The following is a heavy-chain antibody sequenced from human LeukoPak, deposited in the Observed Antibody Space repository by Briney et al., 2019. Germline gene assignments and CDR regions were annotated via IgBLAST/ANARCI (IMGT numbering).Heavy chain of an antibody. Sequence: GGSLRLSCAASGFTVSSNYMSWVRQAPGKGLEWVSVIYSGGSTYYADSVKGRFTISRDNSKNTLYLQMNSLRAEDTAVYYCARDRIAARLGDYYYYGMDVWGQGTTVTVSS. CDR2: IYSGGST. J-gene: IGHJ6*02. CDR1: GFTVSSNY. D-gene: IGHD6-6*01. V-gene: IGHV3-53*01. CDR3: ARDRIAARLGDYYYYGMDV.